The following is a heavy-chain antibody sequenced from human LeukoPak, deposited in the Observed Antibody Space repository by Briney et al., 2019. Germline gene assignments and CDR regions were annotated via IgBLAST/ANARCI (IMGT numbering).Heavy chain of an antibody. J-gene: IGHJ2*01. CDR3: ARGFYGRICYFVPLAGYFDL. CDR2: ISYSEST. D-gene: IGHD3-10*01. CDR1: GDFNDIGGYY. Sequence: SETLSLLCSVCGDFNDIGGYYCRWIRKHRATGLERIGYISYSESTCYKRSLTSRHPISLDTYLNEFSVKLPSVSAAGTAVYYCARGFYGRICYFVPLAGYFDLWGRGTLVTVSS. V-gene: IGHV4-31*03.